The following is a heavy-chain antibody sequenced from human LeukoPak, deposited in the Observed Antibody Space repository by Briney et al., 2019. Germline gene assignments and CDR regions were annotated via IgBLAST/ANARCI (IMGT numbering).Heavy chain of an antibody. V-gene: IGHV4-59*01. D-gene: IGHD1-26*01. CDR1: GGSISSYY. CDR3: ARVLGPHTGSYLDY. Sequence: KPTETLSLTCTVSGGSISSYYWSWIRQPPGKGLEWIGYIYYSGSTNYNPSLKSRVTISVDTSKNQFSLKLSSVTAADTAVYYCARVLGPHTGSYLDYWGQGTLVTVSS. CDR2: IYYSGST. J-gene: IGHJ4*02.